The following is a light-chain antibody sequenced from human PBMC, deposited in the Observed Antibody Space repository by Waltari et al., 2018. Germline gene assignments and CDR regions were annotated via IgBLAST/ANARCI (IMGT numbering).Light chain of an antibody. CDR2: EVT. J-gene: IGLJ3*02. V-gene: IGLV2-23*02. CDR3: CSYGGRSTLV. CDR1: SRAVWASNR. Sequence: SALTQPASVSGSPGQSITIPCTGTSRAVWASNRISWYQKGPGRAPKLVIYEVTKRPAGVSDRFSGSKSDNTASLTISGLQAEDEADYYCCSYGGRSTLVFGGGTKLTVL.